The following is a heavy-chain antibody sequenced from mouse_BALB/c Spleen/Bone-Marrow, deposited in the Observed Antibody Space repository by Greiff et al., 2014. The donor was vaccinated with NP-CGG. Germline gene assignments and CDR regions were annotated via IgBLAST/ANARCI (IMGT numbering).Heavy chain of an antibody. D-gene: IGHD1-1*01. V-gene: IGHV7-3*02. CDR1: GFTFTDYY. Sequence: DVHLVESGGGLVQPGGSLRLSCATSGFTFTDYYMSWVRQPPGKALEWLGFIRNKANGYTTEYSASVKGRFTISRDNSQSILYLQMNILRTEDSATYYCARDRDYDINWYFDVWGAGNTVTVSS. CDR3: ARDRDYDINWYFDV. J-gene: IGHJ1*01. CDR2: IRNKANGYTT.